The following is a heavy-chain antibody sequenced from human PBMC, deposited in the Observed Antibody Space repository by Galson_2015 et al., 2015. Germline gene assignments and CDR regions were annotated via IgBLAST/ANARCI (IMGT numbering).Heavy chain of an antibody. V-gene: IGHV1-18*01. CDR1: GYTFLSYG. J-gene: IGHJ4*02. CDR2: ISAYNGNT. Sequence: VNVACMASGYTFLSYGICWVRPAPGRGLAWMGGISAYNGNTNYAQNPQGRVTMTTDTSTSTAYVELSSLGSEDTDVYCCSREHGGTCYFDYWGQGTLVTVSS. CDR3: SREHGGTCYFDY. D-gene: IGHD3-10*01.